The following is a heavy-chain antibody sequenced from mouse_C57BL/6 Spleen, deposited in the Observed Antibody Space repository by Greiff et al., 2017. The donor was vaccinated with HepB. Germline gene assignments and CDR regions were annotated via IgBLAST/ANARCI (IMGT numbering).Heavy chain of an antibody. CDR1: GYTFTSYW. D-gene: IGHD1-1*01. CDR2: IDPSDSYT. J-gene: IGHJ1*03. V-gene: IGHV1-69*01. CDR3: ARPVVARYFDV. Sequence: QVQLKQPGAELVMPGASVKLSCKASGYTFTSYWMHWVKQRPGQGLEWIGEIDPSDSYTNYNQKFKGKSTLTVDKSSSTAYMQLSSLTSEDSAVYYCARPVVARYFDVWGTGTTVTVSS.